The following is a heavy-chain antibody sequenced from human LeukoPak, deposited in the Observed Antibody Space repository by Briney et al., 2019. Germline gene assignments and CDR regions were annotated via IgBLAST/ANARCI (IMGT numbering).Heavy chain of an antibody. CDR1: GYTFTSYG. CDR2: ISAYNGNT. J-gene: IGHJ3*02. CDR3: ARDIVVVVAAPNAFDI. Sequence: ASVKVSCKASGYTFTSYGISWVRQAPGQGLEWMGWISAYNGNTNYAQKLQGRVTMTTDTSTSTAYMELRSLRSDDTAVYYCARDIVVVVAAPNAFDIWGQGTMVTVSS. V-gene: IGHV1-18*01. D-gene: IGHD2-15*01.